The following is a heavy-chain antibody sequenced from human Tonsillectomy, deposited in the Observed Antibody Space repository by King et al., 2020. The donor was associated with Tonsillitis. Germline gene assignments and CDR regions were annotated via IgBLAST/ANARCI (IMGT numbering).Heavy chain of an antibody. Sequence: VQLVESGGGVVQPGRSLRLSCAASGFTFSSYAMHWVRQAPGKGLEWVAVISFDGSNKYYADSVKGRFTISRENSKNTLFLQMNSLRAEDTAVYYCARDLCQGDTSPKDGPPYYHYYVMDVWGHGTTVTVSS. J-gene: IGHJ6*02. CDR3: ARDLCQGDTSPKDGPPYYHYYVMDV. D-gene: IGHD5-24*01. V-gene: IGHV3-30*04. CDR2: ISFDGSNK. CDR1: GFTFSSYA.